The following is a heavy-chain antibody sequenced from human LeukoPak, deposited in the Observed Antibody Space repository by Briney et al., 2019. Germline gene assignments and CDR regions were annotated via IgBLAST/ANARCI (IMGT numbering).Heavy chain of an antibody. J-gene: IGHJ4*02. V-gene: IGHV3-11*01. Sequence: GGSLRLSCAASGFTFSDYYMNWIRQAPGKGLEWVSYTSSTGSTIYYADSVKGRFTISRDNTKNSLYLQMNSLRAEDTAMYYCARDNGGWSFDYWGQGILVSVSS. CDR1: GFTFSDYY. CDR2: TSSTGSTI. CDR3: ARDNGGWSFDY. D-gene: IGHD6-19*01.